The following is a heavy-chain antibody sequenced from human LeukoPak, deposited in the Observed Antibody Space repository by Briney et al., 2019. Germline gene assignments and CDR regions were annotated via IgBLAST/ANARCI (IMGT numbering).Heavy chain of an antibody. V-gene: IGHV3-30*04. CDR3: ARGARSIAAAGTSQYGEDYFDY. Sequence: PGRSLRLSCAASGFTFSSYAMHWVRQAPGKGLEWVAVISYDGSNKYYADSVKGRFTISRDNSKNTLYLQMNSLRAEDTAVYYCARGARSIAAAGTSQYGEDYFDYWGQGTLVTVSS. CDR2: ISYDGSNK. J-gene: IGHJ4*02. D-gene: IGHD6-13*01. CDR1: GFTFSSYA.